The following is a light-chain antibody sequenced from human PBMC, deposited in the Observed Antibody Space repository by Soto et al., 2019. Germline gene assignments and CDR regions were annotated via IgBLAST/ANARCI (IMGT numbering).Light chain of an antibody. J-gene: IGLJ3*02. CDR2: EDT. V-gene: IGLV2-23*01. CDR3: CSSALGNIML. Sequence: QSVLTQPASVSGAPGQSITISCTGTSSDVGSYNLVSWYQHHPGKAPNLMIYEDTKRPSGVSDRFSGSKSGNSASLTISGLQAEDEAEYYCCSSALGNIMLFGGGTKLTVL. CDR1: SSDVGSYNL.